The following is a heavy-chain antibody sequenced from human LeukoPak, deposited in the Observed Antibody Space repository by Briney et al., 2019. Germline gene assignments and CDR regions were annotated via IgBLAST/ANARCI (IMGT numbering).Heavy chain of an antibody. CDR1: EFSVGSNY. CDR3: AKDRTCSGGSCYDWFDP. V-gene: IGHV3-66*01. CDR2: IYSGGST. J-gene: IGHJ5*02. D-gene: IGHD2-15*01. Sequence: GGSLRLSCAASEFSVGSNYMTWVRQAPGKGLEWVSLIYSGGSTYYADSVKGRFTISRDNSKNTLYLQMNSLRAEDTAVYYCAKDRTCSGGSCYDWFDPWGQGTLVTVSS.